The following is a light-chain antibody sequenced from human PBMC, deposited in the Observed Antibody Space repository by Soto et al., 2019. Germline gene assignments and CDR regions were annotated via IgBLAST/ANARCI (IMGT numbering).Light chain of an antibody. CDR3: HRYNSVPLT. CDR1: QSLLHSNGYNY. Sequence: DIVMTQSPLSLPVTPGEPASISCRSSQSLLHSNGYNYLDWYQQKPGDVPKLLIYAASTVQSGGPSRFSGSGSGTDFTLTISSLQPEDVATYFCHRYNSVPLTFGGGTKVDIK. J-gene: IGKJ4*01. CDR2: AAS. V-gene: IGKV2-28*01.